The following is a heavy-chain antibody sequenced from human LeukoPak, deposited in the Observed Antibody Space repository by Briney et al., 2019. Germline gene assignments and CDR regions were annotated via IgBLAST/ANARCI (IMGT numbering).Heavy chain of an antibody. CDR1: GFTFSDYY. CDR3: AREPNYYDSSDSDY. Sequence: GGSLRLSGAASGFTFSDYYMSWIRQAPGKGLEWVSYISSSGSTIYYADSVKGRFTISRDNAKNSLYLQMNSLRAEDTAVYYCAREPNYYDSSDSDYWGQGTLVTVSS. CDR2: ISSSGSTI. D-gene: IGHD3-22*01. J-gene: IGHJ4*02. V-gene: IGHV3-11*01.